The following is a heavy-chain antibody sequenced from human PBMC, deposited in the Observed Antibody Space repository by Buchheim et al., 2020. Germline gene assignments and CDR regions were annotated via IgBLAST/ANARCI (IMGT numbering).Heavy chain of an antibody. V-gene: IGHV1-46*01. D-gene: IGHD6-19*01. CDR2: INPSGCGT. CDR1: GYTFTNYY. J-gene: IGHJ4*02. Sequence: QVQVVQSGAEVKKPGASVKVSYKASGYTFTNYYMHWVRQAPGQGLEWMGMINPSGCGTTYAQKFQGRVTMTRDTSTSTVYMELNSLRSDDTAVYYCARDALGSSSWYRYSSGWFDYWGQGTL. CDR3: ARDALGSSSWYRYSSGWFDY.